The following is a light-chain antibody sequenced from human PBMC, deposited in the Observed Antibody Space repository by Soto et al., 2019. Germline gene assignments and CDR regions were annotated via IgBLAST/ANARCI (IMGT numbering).Light chain of an antibody. V-gene: IGLV7-43*01. CDR3: LLYYGGAQVL. CDR1: AGAVTSAYY. J-gene: IGLJ2*01. Sequence: QAVVTQEPSLTVSPGGTVTLTCASSAGAVTSAYYTNWLQQKPGQAPRALIYSTSEKHSWTPARFSGSLLGGKAALTLSAAQREDEADYYCLLYYGGAQVLFGGGTQLTVL. CDR2: STS.